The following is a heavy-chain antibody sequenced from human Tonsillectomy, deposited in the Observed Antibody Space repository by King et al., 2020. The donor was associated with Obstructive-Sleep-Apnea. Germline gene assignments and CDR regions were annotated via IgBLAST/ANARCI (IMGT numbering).Heavy chain of an antibody. CDR2: ISSIGSTI. CDR3: ARAVAVLPINYFDY. D-gene: IGHD2-21*01. Sequence: VQLVESGGGLVKPGGSLRLSCAASGFTFSYYYMSWIRQAPGKGLEWVSYISSIGSTIFYADSGKGRFTISRDNAKNSLYLQMNSLRAEETAVYYCARAVAVLPINYFDYWGQGTLVTVSS. CDR1: GFTFSYYY. J-gene: IGHJ4*02. V-gene: IGHV3-11*01.